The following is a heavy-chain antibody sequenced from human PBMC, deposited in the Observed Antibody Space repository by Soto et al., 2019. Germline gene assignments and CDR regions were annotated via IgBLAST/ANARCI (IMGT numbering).Heavy chain of an antibody. Sequence: SVKVSCKASGGTFSSYTISWVRQAPGQGLEWMGRIIPILGIANYAQKFQGRVTITADKSTSTAYMELSSLRSEDTAVYYCAREGSIVVVPAAMLDWFDPWGQGTLVTVSS. CDR1: GGTFSSYT. CDR3: AREGSIVVVPAAMLDWFDP. J-gene: IGHJ5*02. D-gene: IGHD2-2*01. V-gene: IGHV1-69*04. CDR2: IIPILGIA.